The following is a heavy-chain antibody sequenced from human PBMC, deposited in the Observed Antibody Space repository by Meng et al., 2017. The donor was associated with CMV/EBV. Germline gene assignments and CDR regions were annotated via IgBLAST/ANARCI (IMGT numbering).Heavy chain of an antibody. Sequence: GGSLRLSCAASGFTFSSYGMHWVRQAPGKGLEWVAFIRYDGSNKYYADSVKGRFTISGDNSKNTLYLQMNSLRAEDTAVYYCAKRSNGYWDYYYYYGMDVWGQGTTVTVSS. J-gene: IGHJ6*02. CDR3: AKRSNGYWDYYYYYGMDV. CDR2: IRYDGSNK. D-gene: IGHD3-22*01. V-gene: IGHV3-30*02. CDR1: GFTFSSYG.